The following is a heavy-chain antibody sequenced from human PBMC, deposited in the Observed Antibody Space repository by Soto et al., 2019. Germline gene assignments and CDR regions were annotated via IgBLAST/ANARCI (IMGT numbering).Heavy chain of an antibody. Sequence: ASVKVSCKASGYTFTSYVISWVRQAPGQGLEWMGWISAYNGNTNYAQKLQGRVTMTTDTSTSTAYMELRSLRSDDTAVYYCARDYATPIPQYYYDRGGPAFDIWGQGTMVIVSS. CDR1: GYTFTSYV. CDR3: ARDYATPIPQYYYDRGGPAFDI. D-gene: IGHD3-22*01. CDR2: ISAYNGNT. V-gene: IGHV1-18*01. J-gene: IGHJ3*02.